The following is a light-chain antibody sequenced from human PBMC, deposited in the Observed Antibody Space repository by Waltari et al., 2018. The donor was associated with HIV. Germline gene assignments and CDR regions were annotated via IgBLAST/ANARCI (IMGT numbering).Light chain of an antibody. CDR3: QQYGSAPQT. CDR2: GAS. V-gene: IGKV3-20*01. J-gene: IGKJ2*01. CDR1: QHVNSNS. Sequence: VLTQSPAPLSLSTGDGDVISCRASQHVNSNSVAWYQQKPGQAPRLLIFGASSRATGIPDRFSGSGSGTDFTLAISGLKPEDFATYYCQQYGSAPQTFGQGTKLEIK.